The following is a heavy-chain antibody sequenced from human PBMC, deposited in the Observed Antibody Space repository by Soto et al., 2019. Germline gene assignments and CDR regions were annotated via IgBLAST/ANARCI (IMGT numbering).Heavy chain of an antibody. D-gene: IGHD3-22*01. Sequence: ASVKVSCKASGGTFSSYAISWVRQAPGQGLEWMGGIIPIFGTTNYAQKFQGRVTITADESTSTAYMELSSLRSEDTAVYYCARDGVYSGSSGYYYDSWFDPWGQGTLVTVSS. CDR1: GGTFSSYA. J-gene: IGHJ5*02. CDR2: IIPIFGTT. CDR3: ARDGVYSGSSGYYYDSWFDP. V-gene: IGHV1-69*13.